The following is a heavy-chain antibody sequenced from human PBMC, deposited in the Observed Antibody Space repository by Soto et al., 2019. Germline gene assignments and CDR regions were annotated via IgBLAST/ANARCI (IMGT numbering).Heavy chain of an antibody. CDR2: IYSGGTT. V-gene: IGHV3-53*01. D-gene: IGHD5-12*01. J-gene: IGHJ4*02. Sequence: EVQVVESGGGLIQPGGSLRLSCVVSGFTVSSANYMSWVRQAPGKGLEWVSVIYSGGTTFYADSVKGRFTISRDNSKNTLYLQMNSQRAEDTAVYYCHGYGYWGQGTLVTVSS. CDR3: HGYGY. CDR1: GFTVSSANY.